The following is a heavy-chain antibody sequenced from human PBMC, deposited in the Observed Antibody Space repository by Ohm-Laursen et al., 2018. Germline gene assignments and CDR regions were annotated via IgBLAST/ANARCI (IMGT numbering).Heavy chain of an antibody. CDR1: GFIFSNYW. V-gene: IGHV3-7*01. CDR2: IRKDGGET. CDR3: ARDPTFHAFDI. D-gene: IGHD2/OR15-2a*01. J-gene: IGHJ3*02. Sequence: SLRLSCAASGFIFSNYWMTWVRQAPGKGLEWVANIRKDGGETYYVDSVKGRFTISRDNAKNSLYLQINSLKDGDTAVYFCARDPTFHAFDIWGQGTMVTVSS.